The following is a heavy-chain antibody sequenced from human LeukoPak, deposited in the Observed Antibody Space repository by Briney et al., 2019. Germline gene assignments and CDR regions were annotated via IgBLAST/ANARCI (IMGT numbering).Heavy chain of an antibody. J-gene: IGHJ4*02. CDR1: GFTFSSYA. Sequence: GGSLRLSCAASGFTFSSYAMSWVRQAPGKGLEWVSAISGSGGSTYYADSVKGRFTISRDNSKNTLYLQMNSLRAEDTAVYYCAKDLSITIFGVVTPYYFDYWGQGTLVTVSS. CDR2: ISGSGGST. CDR3: AKDLSITIFGVVTPYYFDY. D-gene: IGHD3-3*01. V-gene: IGHV3-23*01.